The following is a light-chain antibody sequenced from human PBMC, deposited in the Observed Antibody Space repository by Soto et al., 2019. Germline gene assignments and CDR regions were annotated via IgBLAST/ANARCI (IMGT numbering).Light chain of an antibody. V-gene: IGKV3-20*01. CDR1: QSVSSSR. CDR3: QQYGSSRWT. Sequence: DIVLTHSRGTLSFSPVERATLSCRASQSVSSSRLAWYRQKHGQAPRLLIYGASSRATGIPDRFSGSGSGTDVALAVSSLEAEDFGVYYCQQYGSSRWTVGQGVKGDIK. CDR2: GAS. J-gene: IGKJ1*01.